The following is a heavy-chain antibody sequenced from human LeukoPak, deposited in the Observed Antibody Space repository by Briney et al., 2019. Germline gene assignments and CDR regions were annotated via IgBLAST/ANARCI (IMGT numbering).Heavy chain of an antibody. D-gene: IGHD5-24*01. CDR2: IYYSGST. CDR1: GGSISSYY. Sequence: SETLSLTCTVSGGSISSYYWGWIRQPPGKGLEWIGSIYYSGSTYYNPSLKSRVTISVDTSKNQFSLKLSSVTAADTAVYYCAIIGDGYNPSYWGQGTLVTVSS. CDR3: AIIGDGYNPSY. V-gene: IGHV4-39*01. J-gene: IGHJ4*02.